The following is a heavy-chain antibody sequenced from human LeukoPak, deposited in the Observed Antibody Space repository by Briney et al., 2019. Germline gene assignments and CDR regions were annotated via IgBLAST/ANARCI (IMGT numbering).Heavy chain of an antibody. Sequence: ASVKVSCKASGGTFSSYAIGWVRQAPGQGLEWMGGIIPIFGTANYAQKFQGRVTITTDESTSTAYMELSSLRSEDTAVYYCARLQHLTLYYWGQGTLVTVSS. J-gene: IGHJ4*02. CDR1: GGTFSSYA. D-gene: IGHD6-13*01. CDR3: ARLQHLTLYY. V-gene: IGHV1-69*05. CDR2: IIPIFGTA.